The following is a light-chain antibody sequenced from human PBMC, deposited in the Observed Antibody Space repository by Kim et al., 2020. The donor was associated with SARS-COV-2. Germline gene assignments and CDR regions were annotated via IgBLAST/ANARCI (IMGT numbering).Light chain of an antibody. CDR3: QQSFRTPNT. CDR2: AAS. CDR1: QSIGRF. Sequence: SASVGDGVTITCRASQSIGRFFNLYQQQPGKAPKLLIYAASTLQSGVLSRFSGSGSGTDFTLAITTLQPEDFASYYCQQSFRTPNTFGQGTKLEI. V-gene: IGKV1-39*01. J-gene: IGKJ2*01.